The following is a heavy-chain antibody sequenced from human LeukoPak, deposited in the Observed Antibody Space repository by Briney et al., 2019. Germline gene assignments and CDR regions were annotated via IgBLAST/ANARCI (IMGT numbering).Heavy chain of an antibody. CDR1: GGFISRYY. CDR3: ARGGWSPTTGFYY. CDR2: IYYTGST. D-gene: IGHD6-19*01. V-gene: IGHV4-59*01. J-gene: IGHJ4*02. Sequence: AETLSLPCTVSGGFISRYYWSWTRQPPGGGLVWIGYIYYTGSTNYNPSLKSRVTISLDTSKSQFSLKLSSMTAADTAVYYCARGGWSPTTGFYYWGQGTLVTASS.